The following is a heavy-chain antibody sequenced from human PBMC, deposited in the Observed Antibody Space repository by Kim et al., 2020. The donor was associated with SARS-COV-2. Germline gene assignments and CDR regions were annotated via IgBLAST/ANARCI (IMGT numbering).Heavy chain of an antibody. V-gene: IGHV3-72*01. CDR3: ARDWGGHCDILTGYCYWFCDL. Sequence: GGSLRLSCAASGFTFSDHYMDWVRQAPGKGLEWVGRSRNKANSYTTEYAASVKGRFTVSRDDSKNSLYLQMNSLKTEDTAVYYCARDWGGHCDILTGYCYWFCDLWGRGTLVTVSS. J-gene: IGHJ2*01. D-gene: IGHD3-9*01. CDR2: SRNKANSYTT. CDR1: GFTFSDHY.